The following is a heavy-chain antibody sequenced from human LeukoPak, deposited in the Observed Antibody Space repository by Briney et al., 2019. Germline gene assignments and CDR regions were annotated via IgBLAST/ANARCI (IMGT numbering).Heavy chain of an antibody. D-gene: IGHD3-10*01. Sequence: SETLSLTCTVSGGSINNYYWSWIRQPPGKGLEWIGHIYYTGSTNYNPSLKSRVTISVDKSKNHFSLKLSSVTAADTALYYCARLPFGGYYYYYGMDVWGQGTTVTVSS. CDR3: ARLPFGGYYYYYGMDV. J-gene: IGHJ6*02. CDR2: IYYTGST. V-gene: IGHV4-59*12. CDR1: GGSINNYY.